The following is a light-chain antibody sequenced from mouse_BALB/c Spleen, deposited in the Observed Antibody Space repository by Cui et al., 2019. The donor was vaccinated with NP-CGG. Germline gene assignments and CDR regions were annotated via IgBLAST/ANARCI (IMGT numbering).Light chain of an antibody. CDR1: SGAVTTSNY. CDR3: ALWYSNHWV. V-gene: IGLV1*01. J-gene: IGLJ1*01. Sequence: QAVVTQESGLITLPGETVTLTCRSSSGAVTTSNYANWVQEKPDHLFTGLIGGTNNRTPGVPARFSGSLIGDKAALTITGAQTEDEAIYFCALWYSNHWVFGGGTKLTVL. CDR2: GTN.